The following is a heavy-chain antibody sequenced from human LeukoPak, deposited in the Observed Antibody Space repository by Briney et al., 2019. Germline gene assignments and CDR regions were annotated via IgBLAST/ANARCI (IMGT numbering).Heavy chain of an antibody. J-gene: IGHJ4*02. V-gene: IGHV4-61*01. CDR1: SGSVNSGSYY. D-gene: IGHD4-23*01. CDR2: IYYSGST. CDR3: ARLPTVVTPGRRYFDY. Sequence: SETLSLTCTVSSGSVNSGSYYWSWIRQPPGKGLEWIGYIYYSGSTNYNPSLKSRVTISVDTSKNQFSLKLSSVTAADTAVYYCARLPTVVTPGRRYFDYWGQGTLVTVSS.